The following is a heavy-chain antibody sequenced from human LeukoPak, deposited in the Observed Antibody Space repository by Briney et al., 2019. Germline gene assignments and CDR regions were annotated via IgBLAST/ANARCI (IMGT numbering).Heavy chain of an antibody. V-gene: IGHV1-69*05. D-gene: IGHD2-21*01. CDR1: GGTFSSYA. Sequence: VASVKVFCKASGGTFSSYAISWVRQAPGQGLEWMGGIIPIFGTANYAQKFQGRVTITTDESTSTAYMELSSLRSEDTAVYYCARGYSDGGSYYYYYMDVWGKGTTVTVSS. CDR2: IIPIFGTA. CDR3: ARGYSDGGSYYYYYMDV. J-gene: IGHJ6*03.